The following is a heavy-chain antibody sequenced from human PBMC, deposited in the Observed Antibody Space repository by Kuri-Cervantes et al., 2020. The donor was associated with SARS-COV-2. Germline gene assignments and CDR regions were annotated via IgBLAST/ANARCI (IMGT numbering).Heavy chain of an antibody. V-gene: IGHV3-53*01. CDR1: GFIVSSNY. J-gene: IGHJ4*02. CDR3: TTERRYSSSWYFEY. CDR2: IYSGGST. Sequence: GESLKISCAASGFIVSSNYMSWVRQAPGKGLEWVSVIYSGGSTYYADSVKGRFTISRDNSKNTLYLQMNSLSTEDTAVYYCTTERRYSSSWYFEYWGQGTLVTVSS. D-gene: IGHD6-13*01.